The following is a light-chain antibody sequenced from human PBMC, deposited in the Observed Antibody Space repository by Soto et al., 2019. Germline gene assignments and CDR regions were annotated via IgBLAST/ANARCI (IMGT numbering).Light chain of an antibody. Sequence: QSALTQPASVSGSAGQSSTISCSGTMRDVGAYNLVSWYQQHPGTAPKLIIYEVRNRPSGISSRFSGSRSGNTSSLTISGLQSEDEGDYYCGAYTARSTLVFGGGTKVTV. V-gene: IGLV2-14*01. CDR3: GAYTARSTLV. CDR1: MRDVGAYNL. J-gene: IGLJ3*02. CDR2: EVR.